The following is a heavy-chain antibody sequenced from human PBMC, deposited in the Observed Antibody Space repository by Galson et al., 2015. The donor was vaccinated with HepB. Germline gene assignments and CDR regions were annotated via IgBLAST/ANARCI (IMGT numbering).Heavy chain of an antibody. Sequence: SLRLSCAASGFTFSSYGMHWVRQAPGKGLEWVAVISYDGSNKYYADSVKGRFTISRDNSKNTLYLQMNSLRAEDTAVYYCARDREGIVLMVYAPDGMDVWGQGTTVTVSS. CDR3: ARDREGIVLMVYAPDGMDV. V-gene: IGHV3-30*03. D-gene: IGHD2-8*01. J-gene: IGHJ6*02. CDR2: ISYDGSNK. CDR1: GFTFSSYG.